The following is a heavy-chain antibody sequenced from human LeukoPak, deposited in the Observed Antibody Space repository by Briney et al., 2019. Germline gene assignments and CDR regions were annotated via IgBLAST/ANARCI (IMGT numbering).Heavy chain of an antibody. CDR3: AKVPVTTGVQG. D-gene: IGHD4-23*01. CDR1: GFTFSSYG. CDR2: ISYDGSNK. J-gene: IGHJ4*02. V-gene: IGHV3-30*18. Sequence: PGRSLRLSCAASGFTFSSYGMHWVRQAPGKGLEGVAVISYDGSNKYYADSVKGRFTISRDNSKNTLYLQMNSLRAEDTAVYYCAKVPVTTGVQGWGQGTLVTVSS.